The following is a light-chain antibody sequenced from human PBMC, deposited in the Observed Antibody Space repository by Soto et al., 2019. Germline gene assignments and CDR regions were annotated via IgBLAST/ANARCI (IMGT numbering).Light chain of an antibody. CDR2: DAS. J-gene: IGKJ4*01. Sequence: EIVLTQSPATLSLSPGQRATLSCRASQSVSINLAWYQHKPGQAPRLLIYDASNRATGIPARFSGSGSGTDFTLTISSLEPEDCAVYYCQQRSSWPQLTFGGGTKVDIK. V-gene: IGKV3-11*01. CDR3: QQRSSWPQLT. CDR1: QSVSIN.